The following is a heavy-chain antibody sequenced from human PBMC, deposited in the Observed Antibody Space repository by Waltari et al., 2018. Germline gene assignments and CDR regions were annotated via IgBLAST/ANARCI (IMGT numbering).Heavy chain of an antibody. D-gene: IGHD6-19*01. CDR3: ARGSSGWYTRYYYYYMDV. V-gene: IGHV3-13*01. J-gene: IGHJ6*03. CDR2: IGTAGDT. Sequence: EVQLVESGGGLVQPGGSLRLSCAASGFTFSSYDMHWVRQATGKGLEWVSAIGTAGDTYYPGSVKGRFTISRENAKNSLYLQMNSLRAGDTAVYYCARGSSGWYTRYYYYYMDVWGKGTTVTVSS. CDR1: GFTFSSYD.